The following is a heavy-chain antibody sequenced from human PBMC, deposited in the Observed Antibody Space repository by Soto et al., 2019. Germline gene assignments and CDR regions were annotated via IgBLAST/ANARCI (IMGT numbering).Heavy chain of an antibody. CDR1: GYTFTTYA. J-gene: IGHJ6*03. V-gene: IGHV1-3*01. D-gene: IGHD2-2*01. CDR2: INAGNGNT. Sequence: ALVKVSCKASGYTFTTYAMHWVRKTPGQRFEWMGWINAGNGNTQYSQKFQGRVTITRDTSASTAHMELSSLRSEDTAVYYCATSRDYCSSTSCYEGYYYYMDVWGKGTTVTVSS. CDR3: ATSRDYCSSTSCYEGYYYYMDV.